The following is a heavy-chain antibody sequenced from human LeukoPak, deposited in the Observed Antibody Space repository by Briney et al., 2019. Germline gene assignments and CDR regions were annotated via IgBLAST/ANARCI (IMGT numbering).Heavy chain of an antibody. CDR2: IKQDGSEK. J-gene: IGHJ4*02. CDR3: ARDTFGPSDS. CDR1: GFTFTKYW. Sequence: GGSLRLSCAASGFTFTKYWMSWVRQAPGKGLEWVANIKQDGSEKYYVDSVKGRFTISRDNAKNSLYLEMNSLRAEDTAVYYCARDTFGPSDSWGQGTLVSVSS. D-gene: IGHD3-16*01. V-gene: IGHV3-7*01.